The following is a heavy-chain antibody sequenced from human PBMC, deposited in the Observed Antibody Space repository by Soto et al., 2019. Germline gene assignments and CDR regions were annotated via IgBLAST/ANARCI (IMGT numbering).Heavy chain of an antibody. CDR2: IIPIFGTA. J-gene: IGHJ5*02. D-gene: IGHD3-3*01. CDR1: GGTFSSYA. CDR3: AREGYYERWFDP. Sequence: SVKVSCKASGGTFSSYAISCVRQAPGQGLEWMGGIIPIFGTANYAQKFQGRVTITADKSTSTAYMELSSLRSEDTAVYYCAREGYYERWFDPWGQGTLVTVSS. V-gene: IGHV1-69*06.